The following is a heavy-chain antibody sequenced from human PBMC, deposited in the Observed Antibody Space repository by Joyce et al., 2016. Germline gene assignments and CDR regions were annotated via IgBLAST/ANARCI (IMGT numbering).Heavy chain of an antibody. Sequence: QIQLVQSGAEVKKPGTSVKVSCKASGYTFKNYGISWVRQAPGQGLEWGGWISNYNGYTKYAQNLQGRVTGTTVTSTNTVNMELSSLTSDDTAVYFCARESRRTSSGRSRWYFDLWGRGTLVTVSS. V-gene: IGHV1-18*01. CDR2: ISNYNGYT. D-gene: IGHD6-6*01. J-gene: IGHJ2*01. CDR1: GYTFKNYG. CDR3: ARESRRTSSGRSRWYFDL.